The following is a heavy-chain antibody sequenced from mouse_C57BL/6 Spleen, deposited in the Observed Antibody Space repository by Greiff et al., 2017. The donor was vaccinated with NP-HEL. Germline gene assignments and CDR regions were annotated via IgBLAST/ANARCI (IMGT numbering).Heavy chain of an antibody. CDR1: GYTFTSYW. V-gene: IGHV1-64*01. D-gene: IGHD2-2*01. CDR2: IHPSSGST. CDR3: ARGDYGYDYFDY. J-gene: IGHJ2*01. Sequence: QVQLQQSGAELVKPGASVKLSCKASGYTFTSYWMHWVKQRPGQGLEWIGMIHPSSGSTNYNEKFKSKATLTVDKSSSTAYMQLSSLTSEDSAVYYCARGDYGYDYFDYWGQGTTLTVSS.